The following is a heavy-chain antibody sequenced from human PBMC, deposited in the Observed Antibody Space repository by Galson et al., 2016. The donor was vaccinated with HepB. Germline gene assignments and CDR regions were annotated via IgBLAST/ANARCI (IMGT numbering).Heavy chain of an antibody. V-gene: IGHV4-31*03. J-gene: IGHJ6*02. CDR1: GGSISSGGYY. CDR3: ARQNYYYGMDV. CDR2: IYYSGST. Sequence: TCTVSGGSISSGGYYWSWIRQHPGKGLEWIGNIYYSGSTNYNPSLKSRLTISVDTSKNQFSLRLSSVTAADTAVYYCARQNYYYGMDVWGQGTTVTVSS.